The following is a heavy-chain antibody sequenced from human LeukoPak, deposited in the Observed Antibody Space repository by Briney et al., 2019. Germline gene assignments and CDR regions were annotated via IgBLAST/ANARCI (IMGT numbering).Heavy chain of an antibody. CDR2: INPNSGGT. CDR3: ARHLRQWLVVDRAFDI. D-gene: IGHD6-19*01. V-gene: IGHV1-2*02. Sequence: ASVQVSCKASGYTFTGYYMHWVRQAPGQGLEWMGWINPNSGGTNYAQKFQGRVTMTRDTSISTAYMELSRLRSDDTAVYYCARHLRQWLVVDRAFDIWGQGTMVTVSS. CDR1: GYTFTGYY. J-gene: IGHJ3*02.